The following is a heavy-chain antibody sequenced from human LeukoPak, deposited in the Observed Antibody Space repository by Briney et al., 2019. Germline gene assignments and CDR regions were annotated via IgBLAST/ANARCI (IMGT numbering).Heavy chain of an antibody. D-gene: IGHD6-19*01. CDR3: ARDSSGWYLFDY. CDR1: GYSISSGYY. CDR2: IYHSGST. V-gene: IGHV4-38-2*02. Sequence: SETLSLTCTVSGYSISSGYYWGWIRQPPGKGLEWIGSIYHSGSTYYNPSLKSRVTISVDTSKNQFSLKVSSVTAAHTAVYYCARDSSGWYLFDYWGQGTLVTVSS. J-gene: IGHJ4*02.